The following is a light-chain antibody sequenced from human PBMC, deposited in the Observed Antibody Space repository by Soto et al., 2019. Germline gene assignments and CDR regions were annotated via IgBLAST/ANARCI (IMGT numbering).Light chain of an antibody. CDR2: GAS. J-gene: IGKJ1*01. Sequence: EIVLTQSPGTLSLSPGERATLSCRASQSVSSSYFAWYQQRFGQAPRLLIYGASSRATGIPDRFSGSGSGTDFTLTISRLEPEDFAVYYCQQYGSSSWTFGQGNEV. V-gene: IGKV3-20*01. CDR3: QQYGSSSWT. CDR1: QSVSSSY.